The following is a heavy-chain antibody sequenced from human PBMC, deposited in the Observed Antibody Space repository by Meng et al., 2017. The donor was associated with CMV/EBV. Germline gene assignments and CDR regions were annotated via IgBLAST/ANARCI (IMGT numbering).Heavy chain of an antibody. J-gene: IGHJ6*02. CDR2: IIPILGIA. CDR1: GGTFSSYA. CDR3: ARDRGFAARPDV. V-gene: IGHV1-69*10. D-gene: IGHD6-6*01. Sequence: SVKVSCKASGGTFSSYAISWVRQAPGHGLEWMGGIIPILGIANYAQKFQGRVTITADKSTSTAYMELSSLRSEDTAVYYCARDRGFAARPDVWGQGTTVTVS.